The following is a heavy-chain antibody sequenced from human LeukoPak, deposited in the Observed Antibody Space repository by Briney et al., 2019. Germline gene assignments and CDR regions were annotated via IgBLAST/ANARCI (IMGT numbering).Heavy chain of an antibody. J-gene: IGHJ6*02. Sequence: SVKVSCKASGGTFSSYAISWVRQAPGQGLEWMGRIIPILGIANYAQKFQGRVTITADKSTSTAYMELSSLRSEDTAVYYCARSITMVRGVKDYGMDVWGQGTTVTVSS. CDR1: GGTFSSYA. V-gene: IGHV1-69*04. CDR2: IIPILGIA. D-gene: IGHD3-10*01. CDR3: ARSITMVRGVKDYGMDV.